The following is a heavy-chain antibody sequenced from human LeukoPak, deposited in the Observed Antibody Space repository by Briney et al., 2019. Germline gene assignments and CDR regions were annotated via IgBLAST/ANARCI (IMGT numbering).Heavy chain of an antibody. V-gene: IGHV3-30-3*01. CDR3: ASAIAVAGTPHSAFDI. D-gene: IGHD6-19*01. J-gene: IGHJ3*02. CDR1: GFTFSSYA. Sequence: GGSLRLSCAASGFTFSSYAMHWVRQAPGKGLEWVAVISFDGSNKYYADSVKGRFTISRDNSKNTLYLQMNSLRAEDTAVYYCASAIAVAGTPHSAFDIWGQGTMVTVSS. CDR2: ISFDGSNK.